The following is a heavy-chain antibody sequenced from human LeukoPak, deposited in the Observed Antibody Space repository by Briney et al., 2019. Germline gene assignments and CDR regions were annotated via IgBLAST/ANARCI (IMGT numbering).Heavy chain of an antibody. V-gene: IGHV1-2*02. D-gene: IGHD4-17*01. CDR1: GYTFTGYY. CDR2: INPNSGGT. CDR3: ARERNSNYGRYFNY. Sequence: ASVKVSCKASGYTFTGYYMHWVRQAPGQGLKWMGWINPNSGGTNYAQKFQGRVTMTRDTSISTAYMELSRLRSDDTAVYYCARERNSNYGRYFNYWGQGTLVTVSS. J-gene: IGHJ4*02.